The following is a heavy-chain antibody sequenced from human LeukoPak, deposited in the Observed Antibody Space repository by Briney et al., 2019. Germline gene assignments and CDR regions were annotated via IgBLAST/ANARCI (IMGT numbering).Heavy chain of an antibody. CDR1: GFTFSTYW. CDR3: AKSDWFDP. CDR2: IKGDGSIT. J-gene: IGHJ5*02. Sequence: GGSLRLSCAASGFTFSTYWMHWVSQTPGKGLEWVSRIKGDGSITTYADSVMGRFTISRDNAKSTLFLQMNSLRVEDTAMYYCAKSDWFDPWGQGTLVTVSS. V-gene: IGHV3-74*01.